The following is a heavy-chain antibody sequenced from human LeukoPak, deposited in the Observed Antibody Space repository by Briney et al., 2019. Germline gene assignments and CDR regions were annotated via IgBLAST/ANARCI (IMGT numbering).Heavy chain of an antibody. J-gene: IGHJ4*02. CDR2: IYSSGST. CDR1: GGSISSYY. V-gene: IGHV4-59*12. Sequence: PSETLSLTCTVSGGSISSYYWSWIRQPPGKGLEWIGYIYSSGSTNYNPSLKSRVTISVDTSKNQFSLKLSSVTAADTAVYYCARGRTGYSSSWYRGTCFDYWGQGTLVTVSS. CDR3: ARGRTGYSSSWYRGTCFDY. D-gene: IGHD6-13*01.